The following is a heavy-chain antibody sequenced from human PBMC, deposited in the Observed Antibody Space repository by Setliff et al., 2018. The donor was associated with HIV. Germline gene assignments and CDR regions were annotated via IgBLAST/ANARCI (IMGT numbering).Heavy chain of an antibody. J-gene: IGHJ6*03. Sequence: PPGKGLEWIGSIYYSGTTYYNPSLKSRVTISVDTSKNQFSLKLSSVTAADTAVYYCARGLSSTASPYFYYYYMDVWGKGTTVPSP. CDR2: IYYSGTT. CDR3: ARGLSSTASPYFYYYYMDV. V-gene: IGHV4-39*01. D-gene: IGHD2-2*01.